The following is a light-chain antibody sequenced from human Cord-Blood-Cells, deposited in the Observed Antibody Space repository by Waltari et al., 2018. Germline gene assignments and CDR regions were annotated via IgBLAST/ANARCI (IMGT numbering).Light chain of an antibody. CDR3: QQYYSTPQT. V-gene: IGKV4-1*01. CDR2: WAS. J-gene: IGKJ1*01. CDR1: QSVLYSSNNKNY. Sequence: PDSLAVSLGERATINCKSSQSVLYSSNNKNYLAWYQQKPGQPPKLLIYWASTRESGVPDRFSGSGSGTDFTLTISSLQAEDVAVYYCQQYYSTPQTFGQGTKVEIK.